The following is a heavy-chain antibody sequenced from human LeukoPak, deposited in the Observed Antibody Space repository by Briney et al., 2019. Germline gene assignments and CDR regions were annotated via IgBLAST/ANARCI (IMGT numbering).Heavy chain of an antibody. Sequence: PSETLSLTCAVYGGSFSGYYWSWIRQSPGKGLEWIGEINHSGSTNYNPSLKSRVTISVDTSKNQFSLKLSSVTAADTAVYYCARGPLHGGYYFDYWGQGTLVTVSS. J-gene: IGHJ4*02. CDR2: INHSGST. CDR3: ARGPLHGGYYFDY. V-gene: IGHV4-34*01. CDR1: GGSFSGYY. D-gene: IGHD2-15*01.